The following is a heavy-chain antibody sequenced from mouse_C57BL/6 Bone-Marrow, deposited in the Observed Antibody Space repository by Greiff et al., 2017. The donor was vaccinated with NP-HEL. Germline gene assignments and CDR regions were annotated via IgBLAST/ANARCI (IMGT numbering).Heavy chain of an antibody. Sequence: VQLVESGAELVRPGASVKLSCKASGYTFTDYYINWVKQRPGQGLEWIARIYPGSGNTYYNEKFKGKATLTAEKSSSTAYMQLSSLTSEDSAVYFCAFDYYGSSHWYFDVWGTGTTVTVSS. V-gene: IGHV1-76*01. CDR2: IYPGSGNT. CDR1: GYTFTDYY. CDR3: AFDYYGSSHWYFDV. D-gene: IGHD1-1*01. J-gene: IGHJ1*03.